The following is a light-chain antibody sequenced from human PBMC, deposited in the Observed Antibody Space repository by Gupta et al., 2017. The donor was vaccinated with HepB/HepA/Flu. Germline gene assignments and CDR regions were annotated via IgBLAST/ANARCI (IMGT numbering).Light chain of an antibody. Sequence: IQITLSPSSLSASVGDRVTITCRASQSISSYLNWYQQKPGKAPKLLIYAASILQSGVPSRFSGSGSGTDFTLTISRLQPEDFATYYCQQSDSTLLTFGGGTKVEIK. J-gene: IGKJ4*01. CDR3: QQSDSTLLT. CDR2: AAS. V-gene: IGKV1-39*01. CDR1: QSISSY.